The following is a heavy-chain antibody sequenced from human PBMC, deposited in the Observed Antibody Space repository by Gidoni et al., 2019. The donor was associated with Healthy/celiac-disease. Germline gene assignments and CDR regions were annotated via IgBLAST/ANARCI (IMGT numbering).Heavy chain of an antibody. CDR1: GFTFSSYG. CDR2: IWYDGSNK. D-gene: IGHD6-6*01. CDR3: ARDPGYSSSSGLDY. V-gene: IGHV3-33*01. Sequence: QVQLVESGGGVVQPGRSLRLSCAASGFTFSSYGMHWVRQAPGKGLEWVAVIWYDGSNKYYADSVKGRLTISRDNSKNTLYLKMNSLRAEDTAVYYCARDPGYSSSSGLDYWGQGTLVTVSS. J-gene: IGHJ4*02.